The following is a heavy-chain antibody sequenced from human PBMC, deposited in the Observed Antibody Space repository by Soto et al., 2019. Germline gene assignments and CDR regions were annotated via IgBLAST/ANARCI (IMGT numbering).Heavy chain of an antibody. CDR3: ARTERAFYGLDV. V-gene: IGHV3-13*05. J-gene: IGHJ6*02. CDR2: ISAAGDP. CDR1: GFTFRNYY. Sequence: EVQLVESGGGLVQPGGSLRLSCEASGFTFRNYYMHWVRQGTGKGLEWVSGISAAGDPDYADSVEGRFTISRENAQNSCFLQMHRLRVGVTAVYYCARTERAFYGLDVWGQGTTVIVSS.